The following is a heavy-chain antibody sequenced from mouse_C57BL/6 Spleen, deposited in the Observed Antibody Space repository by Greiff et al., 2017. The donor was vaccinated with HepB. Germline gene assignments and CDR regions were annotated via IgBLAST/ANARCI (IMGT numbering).Heavy chain of an antibody. D-gene: IGHD2-3*01. J-gene: IGHJ2*01. CDR3: AREGYYDYFDY. CDR2: INPNNGGT. Sequence: VQLQQSGPELVKPGASVKISCKASGYTFTDYYMNWVKQSHGKSLEWIGDINPNNGGTSYNQKFKGKATLTVDKSSSTAYMELRSLTSEDSAVYYCAREGYYDYFDYWGQGTTLTVSS. V-gene: IGHV1-26*01. CDR1: GYTFTDYY.